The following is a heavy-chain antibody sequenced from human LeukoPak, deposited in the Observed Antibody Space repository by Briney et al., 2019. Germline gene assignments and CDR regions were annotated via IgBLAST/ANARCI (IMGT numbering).Heavy chain of an antibody. CDR3: ARGMVRGVIMVFFDY. CDR2: IIPIFGTA. Sequence: SVKVSCKASGGTFSSYAISWVRQAPGQGLEWMGGIIPIFGTANYAQKFQGRVTITTDESTSTAYMELSSLRSEDTAVYYCARGMVRGVIMVFFDYWGQGTLVTVSS. D-gene: IGHD3-10*01. CDR1: GGTFSSYA. V-gene: IGHV1-69*05. J-gene: IGHJ4*02.